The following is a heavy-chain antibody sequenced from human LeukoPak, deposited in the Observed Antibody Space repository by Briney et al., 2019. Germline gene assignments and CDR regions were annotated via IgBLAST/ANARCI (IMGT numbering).Heavy chain of an antibody. V-gene: IGHV3-30*03. Sequence: PGGSLRLSCAASEFTFSSYGMHWVRQAPGKGLEWVAVISYDGSNKNYADSVKGRFTISRDNAKNSLYLQMNSLRAEDTAVYYCARDPYGDYVGYFDYRGQGTLVTVSS. J-gene: IGHJ4*02. D-gene: IGHD4-17*01. CDR2: ISYDGSNK. CDR1: EFTFSSYG. CDR3: ARDPYGDYVGYFDY.